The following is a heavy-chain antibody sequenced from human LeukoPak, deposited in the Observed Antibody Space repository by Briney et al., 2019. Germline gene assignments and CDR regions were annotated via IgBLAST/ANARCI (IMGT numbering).Heavy chain of an antibody. D-gene: IGHD1-26*01. V-gene: IGHV3-30*18. Sequence: GRSLRLSCAASGFTFDDYAMHWVRHAPGKGLEWVAVISYDGRNKYHSDSVKGRFTISRDNSKNTLYLQMNSLRAEDTAVYYCAKDSSSGAADYYFDYWGQGTLVTVSS. CDR3: AKDSSSGAADYYFDY. CDR2: ISYDGRNK. J-gene: IGHJ4*02. CDR1: GFTFDDYA.